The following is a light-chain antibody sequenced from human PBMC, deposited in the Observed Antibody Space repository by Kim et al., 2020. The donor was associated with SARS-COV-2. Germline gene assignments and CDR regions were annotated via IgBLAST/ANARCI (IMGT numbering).Light chain of an antibody. CDR1: SGHSNYI. CDR3: ETWDSDSRV. J-gene: IGLJ3*02. CDR2: LEPSGSY. Sequence: SLELTCTLSSGHSNYIIAWHPQQPGKAPRYLMKLEPSGSYHKGNGVSDRFSGSSSGADRSLTISNLRSEDEADYYCETWDSDSRVFGGGTQLTVL. V-gene: IGLV4-60*03.